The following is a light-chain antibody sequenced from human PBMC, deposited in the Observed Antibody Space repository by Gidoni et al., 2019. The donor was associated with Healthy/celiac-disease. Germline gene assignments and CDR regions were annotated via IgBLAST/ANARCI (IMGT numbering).Light chain of an antibody. CDR1: QSVSSN. J-gene: IGKJ2*01. CDR2: GAS. V-gene: IGKV3-15*01. Sequence: IVMTQSPATLSVSPGERATLSCRASQSVSSNLAWYQQKPGQAPRLLIYGASTRATGIPARVSGSGSGTEFTLTISSLQSEDFAVYYCQQYNNWPPLFGQGTKLEIK. CDR3: QQYNNWPPL.